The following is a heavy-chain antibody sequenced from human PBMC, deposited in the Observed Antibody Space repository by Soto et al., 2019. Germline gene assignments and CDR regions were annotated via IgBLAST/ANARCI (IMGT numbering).Heavy chain of an antibody. CDR2: INHSGST. CDR1: GGSFSGYY. CDR3: ARELITMIVVVILPDYYYGMDV. J-gene: IGHJ6*02. V-gene: IGHV4-34*01. Sequence: PSETLSLTCAVYGGSFSGYYWSWIRQPPGKGLEWIGEINHSGSTNYNPSLKSRVTISVDTSKNQFSLKLSSVTAADTAVYYCARELITMIVVVILPDYYYGMDVWGQGTTVTAP. D-gene: IGHD3-22*01.